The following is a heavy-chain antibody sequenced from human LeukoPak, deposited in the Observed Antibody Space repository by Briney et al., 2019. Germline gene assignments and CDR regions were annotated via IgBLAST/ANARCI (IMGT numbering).Heavy chain of an antibody. CDR1: GFTFSRYG. V-gene: IGHV3-23*01. D-gene: IGHD2-2*01. CDR2: ISDSGGST. CDR3: ATVTSTSCYGWNDY. J-gene: IGHJ4*02. Sequence: GGSLRLSCAASGFTFSRYGMTWVRQAPGKGMEWVSSISDSGGSTYYADSVKGRFTISRDNSKNTLDLQMNSLRAEDTALYYCATVTSTSCYGWNDYWGQGTLVTVSS.